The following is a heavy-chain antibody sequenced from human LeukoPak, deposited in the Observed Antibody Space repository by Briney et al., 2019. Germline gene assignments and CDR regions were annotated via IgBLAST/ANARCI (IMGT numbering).Heavy chain of an antibody. CDR3: ARLYAEWTPYYYMDV. Sequence: SETLSLTCAVYGGSFSGYYWSWIRQPPGKGLEWIGEINHSGSTNYNPSLKSRVTISVDTSKNQFSLKLSSVTGADTAVYYCARLYAEWTPYYYMDVWGKGTTVTVSS. J-gene: IGHJ6*03. CDR2: INHSGST. D-gene: IGHD2/OR15-2a*01. CDR1: GGSFSGYY. V-gene: IGHV4-34*01.